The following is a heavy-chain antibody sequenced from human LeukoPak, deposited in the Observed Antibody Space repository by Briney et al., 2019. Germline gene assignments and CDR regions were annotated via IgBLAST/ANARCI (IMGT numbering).Heavy chain of an antibody. D-gene: IGHD6-19*01. CDR3: AREGYSNGWYRY. V-gene: IGHV1-69*13. CDR1: EGTFSSYA. Sequence: SVKVSCKASEGTFSSYAISWVRQAPGQGLEWMGGIIPIFVTPNYAQKFQGRVTITADESTSTAYMELSSLRSEDTAVYYCAREGYSNGWYRYWGQGTLVTVSS. CDR2: IIPIFVTP. J-gene: IGHJ4*02.